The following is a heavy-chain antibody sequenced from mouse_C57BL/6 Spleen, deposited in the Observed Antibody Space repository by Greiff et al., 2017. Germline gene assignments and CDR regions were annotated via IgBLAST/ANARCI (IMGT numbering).Heavy chain of an antibody. Sequence: EVQLQQSGPELVKPGASVKISCKASGYTFTDYYMNWVKQSHGKSLEWIGDINPNNGGTSYNQKFKGKATLTVDKSSSTAYMELRSLTSEDSAVYYCGEGEDVWYFDVWGTGTTVTVSS. J-gene: IGHJ1*03. V-gene: IGHV1-26*01. CDR2: INPNNGGT. CDR3: GEGEDVWYFDV. CDR1: GYTFTDYY.